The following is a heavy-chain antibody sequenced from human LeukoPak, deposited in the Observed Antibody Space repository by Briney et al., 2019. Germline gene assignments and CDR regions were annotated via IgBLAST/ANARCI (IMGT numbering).Heavy chain of an antibody. V-gene: IGHV3-30-3*01. CDR2: ISYDGSNK. Sequence: GGSLRLSCAASGFTFSSYAMHWVRQAPGKGLEWVALISYDGSNKYYADSVEGRFTISRDNSKNTLYLQMNSLRAEDTAVYYCARDGTRGAFDIWGQGTMVTVSS. J-gene: IGHJ3*02. CDR1: GFTFSSYA. D-gene: IGHD3-10*01. CDR3: ARDGTRGAFDI.